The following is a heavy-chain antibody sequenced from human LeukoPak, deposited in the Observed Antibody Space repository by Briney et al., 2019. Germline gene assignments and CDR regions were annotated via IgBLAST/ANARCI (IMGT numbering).Heavy chain of an antibody. D-gene: IGHD3-10*01. J-gene: IGHJ3*02. CDR3: ARVGSFDAFDI. V-gene: IGHV1-2*06. CDR1: GYTFTGYF. CDR2: INPNSGGT. Sequence: ASVKVSCKASGYTFTGYFMHWVRRAPGQGLEWKGRINPNSGGTNYAQKFQGRVTMTRDTSISTAYMELSRLRSDDTAVYYCARVGSFDAFDIWGQGTMVTVIS.